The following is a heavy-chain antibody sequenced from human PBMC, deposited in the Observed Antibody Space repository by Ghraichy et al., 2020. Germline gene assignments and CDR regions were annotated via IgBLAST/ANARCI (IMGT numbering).Heavy chain of an antibody. J-gene: IGHJ5*02. D-gene: IGHD3-22*01. CDR2: IRYDGSNK. Sequence: GGSLRLSCAASGFTFSSYGMHWVRQAPGKGLEWVAFIRYDGSNKYYADSVKGRFTISRDNSKNTLYLQMNSLRAEDTAVYYCAKDPTTPHYYDSSGYSWFDPWGQGTLVTVSS. CDR3: AKDPTTPHYYDSSGYSWFDP. V-gene: IGHV3-30*02. CDR1: GFTFSSYG.